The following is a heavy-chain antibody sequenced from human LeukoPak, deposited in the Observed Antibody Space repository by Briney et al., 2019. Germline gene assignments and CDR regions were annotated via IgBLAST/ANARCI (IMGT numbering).Heavy chain of an antibody. J-gene: IGHJ3*02. CDR3: ARDGPHDAFDI. Sequence: ASVKVSCKASGYTFTSYYMHWVRQAPGQGLEWMGIINPSGGSTSYAQKFQGRVTMTRDTSTSTVYMELSSLRSEDPAVYYCARDGPHDAFDIWGQGTMVTVSS. CDR2: INPSGGST. V-gene: IGHV1-46*01. CDR1: GYTFTSYY.